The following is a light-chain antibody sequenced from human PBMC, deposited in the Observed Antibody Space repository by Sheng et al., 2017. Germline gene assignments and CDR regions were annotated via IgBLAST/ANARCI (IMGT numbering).Light chain of an antibody. J-gene: IGKJ2*03. CDR1: QSVRSN. Sequence: EIVMTQSPATLSVSPGDRVTLSCRASQSVRSNLAWYQQKPGQAPRLLISGASTRATGIPTRFSGSGSGTEFTLTISSLQSEDFATYYCQQYYSTPLYSFGQGTKLEIK. CDR2: GAS. CDR3: QQYYSTPLYS. V-gene: IGKV3-15*01.